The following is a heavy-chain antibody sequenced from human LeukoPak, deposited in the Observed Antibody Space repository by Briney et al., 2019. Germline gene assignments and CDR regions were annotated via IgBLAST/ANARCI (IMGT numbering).Heavy chain of an antibody. Sequence: ASVKVSCKASGYTFTGYYMHWVRQAPGQGLEWMGRINPNSGATNYAQKFQGRVTITRDTSNSTAYMKLSRLRSDDTAVYYCERGGSSYRFGEYPYYFDYWGQGTLVTVSS. CDR2: INPNSGAT. CDR3: ERGGSSYRFGEYPYYFDY. J-gene: IGHJ4*02. CDR1: GYTFTGYY. D-gene: IGHD3-10*01. V-gene: IGHV1-2*06.